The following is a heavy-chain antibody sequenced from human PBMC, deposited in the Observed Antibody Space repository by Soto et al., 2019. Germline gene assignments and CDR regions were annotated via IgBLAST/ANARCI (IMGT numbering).Heavy chain of an antibody. V-gene: IGHV4-59*01. Sequence: SETLSLTCTVSGVSISSFYWSGVRQPPGKGLEYIGCIHDSGSTNFNPSLKSRVTMSVDTSRTQFSLKLSSVTAADTAVYYCARGFSSMSWFAPWGQGTLVTVSS. CDR1: GVSISSFY. CDR2: IHDSGST. D-gene: IGHD6-19*01. J-gene: IGHJ5*02. CDR3: ARGFSSMSWFAP.